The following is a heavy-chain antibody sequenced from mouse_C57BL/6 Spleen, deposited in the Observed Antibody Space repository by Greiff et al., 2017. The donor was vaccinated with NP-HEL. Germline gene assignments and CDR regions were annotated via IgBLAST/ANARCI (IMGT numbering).Heavy chain of an antibody. J-gene: IGHJ3*01. CDR1: GYSITSGYD. CDR3: AREGCYYGSFAY. Sequence: EVKLQESGPGMVKPSQSLSLTCTVTGYSITSGYDWHWIRHFPGNKLEWMGYISYSGSTNYNPSLKSRISITHDTSKNHFFLKLKSVTTEDTATYYCAREGCYYGSFAYWGQGTLVTVSA. V-gene: IGHV3-1*01. CDR2: ISYSGST. D-gene: IGHD1-1*01.